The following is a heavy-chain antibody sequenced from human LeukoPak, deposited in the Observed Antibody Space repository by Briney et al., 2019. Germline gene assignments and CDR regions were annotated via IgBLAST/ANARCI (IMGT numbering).Heavy chain of an antibody. D-gene: IGHD3-16*01. CDR2: ISWNSGSI. CDR1: GFTFDDYA. CDR3: AKDIGLALERYYFDY. V-gene: IGHV3-9*01. J-gene: IGHJ4*02. Sequence: GGSLRLSCAASGFTFDDYAMHWVRQAPGKGLEWVSGISWNSGSIGYADSVKGRFTISRDNAKNSLYLQMNSLRAEDTALYYCAKDIGLALERYYFDYWGQGTLVTVSS.